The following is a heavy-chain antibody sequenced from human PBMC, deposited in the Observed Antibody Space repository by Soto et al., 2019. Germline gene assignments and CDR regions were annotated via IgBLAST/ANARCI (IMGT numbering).Heavy chain of an antibody. CDR1: GASISGFY. V-gene: IGHV4-4*07. D-gene: IGHD1-1*01. CDR2: IYATGTT. J-gene: IGHJ5*02. Sequence: SETLSLTCTVSGASISGFYWSWIRKSAGKGLEWIGRIYATGTTDYNPSLKSRVMMSVDASKKQFSLKLRSVTAADTAVYYCVRDGTKTLRDWFDPWGQGISVTVSS. CDR3: VRDGTKTLRDWFDP.